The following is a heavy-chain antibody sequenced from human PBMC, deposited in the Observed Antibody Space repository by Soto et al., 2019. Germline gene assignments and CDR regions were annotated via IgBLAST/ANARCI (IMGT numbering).Heavy chain of an antibody. Sequence: VQLVESGGGLVQPGGSLRLSCAASGFTFSSYGMNWVRQAPGKGLEWVSAITGSGGSPYYAASVKGRFTISRDNSKNTVDLQMNSLRAEDTDGYYCSKHASSSWCPIDYWGQGTLVTVSS. D-gene: IGHD6-13*01. V-gene: IGHV3-23*04. CDR3: SKHASSSWCPIDY. J-gene: IGHJ4*02. CDR1: GFTFSSYG. CDR2: ITGSGGSP.